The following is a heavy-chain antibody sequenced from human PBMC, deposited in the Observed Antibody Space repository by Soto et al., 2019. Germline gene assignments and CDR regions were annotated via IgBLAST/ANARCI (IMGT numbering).Heavy chain of an antibody. V-gene: IGHV3-30-3*01. Sequence: QVQLVESGGGVVQPGRSLRLSCAASGFTFSSYAIHWVRQAPGKGLEWVAVISYDGSNKYYADSVKGRFTISRDNSKKTLYLQMNSLRAEDTAVYYCARDRGFGELLYDWGQGTLVTFSS. CDR3: ARDRGFGELLYD. D-gene: IGHD3-10*01. CDR2: ISYDGSNK. J-gene: IGHJ4*02. CDR1: GFTFSSYA.